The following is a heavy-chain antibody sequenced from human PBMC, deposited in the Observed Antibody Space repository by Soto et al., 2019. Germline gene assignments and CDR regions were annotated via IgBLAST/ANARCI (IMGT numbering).Heavy chain of an antibody. CDR2: INAGNGNT. CDR1: GYTFTSYA. J-gene: IGHJ4*02. Sequence: QVQLVQSGAEEKKPGASVKVSCKASGYTFTSYAMHWVRQAPGQRLERMGWINAGNGNTKYSQKFQGRVTITRDTSASTAYMEVSSLRSEDTAVYYCARGITLPTPLDYWGQGTLVTVSS. CDR3: ARGITLPTPLDY. D-gene: IGHD1-20*01. V-gene: IGHV1-3*05.